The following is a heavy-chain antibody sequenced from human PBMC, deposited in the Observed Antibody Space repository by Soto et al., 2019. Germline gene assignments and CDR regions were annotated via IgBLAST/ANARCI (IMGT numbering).Heavy chain of an antibody. V-gene: IGHV4-34*01. D-gene: IGHD6-13*01. CDR2: INHSGST. Sequence: SETLSLTCAVYGGSFSGYYWSWIRQPPGKGLEWIGEINHSGSTNYNPSLKSRVTISVDTSKNQFSLKLSSVTAADTAVYYCASGGGAAAGTWFDPWGQGTLVTVSS. CDR1: GGSFSGYY. J-gene: IGHJ5*02. CDR3: ASGGGAAAGTWFDP.